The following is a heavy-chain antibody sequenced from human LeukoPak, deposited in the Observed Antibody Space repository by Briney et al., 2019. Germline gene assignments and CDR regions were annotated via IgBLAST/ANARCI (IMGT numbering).Heavy chain of an antibody. J-gene: IGHJ5*02. V-gene: IGHV4-39*07. Sequence: PSETLSLTCTVSSGSISISNYYWGWIRQPPGKGLEWIGNIYYNGNTYFNPSLTGRVAMSVDTSRNQFSLRLTSVTAADTAVYYCARASVFMIRGHRRDNWLDPWGQGTLVTVSS. D-gene: IGHD3-16*01. CDR1: SGSISISNYY. CDR2: IYYNGNT. CDR3: ARASVFMIRGHRRDNWLDP.